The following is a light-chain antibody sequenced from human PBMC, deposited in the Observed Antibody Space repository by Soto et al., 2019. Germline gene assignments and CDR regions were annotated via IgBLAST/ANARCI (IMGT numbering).Light chain of an antibody. J-gene: IGKJ3*01. Sequence: DIQLTQSPSFLSASVGDRVTITCRAGQGISSYLAWYQQKPGKAPKLLIYAASTLQSGVPSRFSGSGSGTEFTLTISSLQPEDFATYYCQQLNSLFTFGPGTKVDIK. CDR3: QQLNSLFT. V-gene: IGKV1-9*01. CDR1: QGISSY. CDR2: AAS.